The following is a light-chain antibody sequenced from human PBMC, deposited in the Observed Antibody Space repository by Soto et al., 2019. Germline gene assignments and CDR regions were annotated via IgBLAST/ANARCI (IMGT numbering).Light chain of an antibody. CDR3: QQYNTDSRAWA. CDR1: QTISSW. CDR2: EAS. V-gene: IGKV1-5*03. J-gene: IGKJ1*01. Sequence: DIQMTQSPSTLSVSVLDRVAIAFLGSQTISSWLAWYQQKPGEAPKLLIYEASTLQWGVPSRFSGSGFGTEFTLTISSLQPDDFATYFCQQYNTDSRAWAFGQGTRWIS.